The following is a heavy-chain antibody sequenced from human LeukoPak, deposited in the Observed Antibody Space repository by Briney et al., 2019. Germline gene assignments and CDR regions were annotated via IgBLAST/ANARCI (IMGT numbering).Heavy chain of an antibody. CDR1: GYTFTGYY. J-gene: IGHJ3*02. V-gene: IGHV1-2*02. Sequence: ASVKVSCKASGYTFTGYYMHWVRQAPGQGLEWMGWINPNSGGTNYAQKFQGRATMTRDTSISTAYMELSRLRSDDTAVYYCAREITMIVVVISSSAFDIWGQGTMVTVSS. D-gene: IGHD3-22*01. CDR2: INPNSGGT. CDR3: AREITMIVVVISSSAFDI.